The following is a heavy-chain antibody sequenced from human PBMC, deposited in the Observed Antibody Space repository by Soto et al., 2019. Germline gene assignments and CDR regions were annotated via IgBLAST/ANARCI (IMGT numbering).Heavy chain of an antibody. CDR1: GGSISSGDYY. J-gene: IGHJ2*01. Sequence: SETLSLTCTVSGGSISSGDYYWSWIRQPPGKGLEWIGYIYYSGSTNYNPSLKSRVTISVDTSKNQFSLKLSSVTAADTAVYYCAREKREWFGELLSWYFDLWGRGTLVTVSS. D-gene: IGHD3-10*01. V-gene: IGHV4-61*08. CDR3: AREKREWFGELLSWYFDL. CDR2: IYYSGST.